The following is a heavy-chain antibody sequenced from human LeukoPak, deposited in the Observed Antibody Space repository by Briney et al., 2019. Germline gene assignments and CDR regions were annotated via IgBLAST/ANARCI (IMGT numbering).Heavy chain of an antibody. V-gene: IGHV3-7*01. CDR1: GFSFSGSW. J-gene: IGHJ3*02. D-gene: IGHD5-12*01. CDR3: ARARSYSFDI. CDR2: IKPDESEK. Sequence: PGGSLRLSCAASGFSFSGSWMSWVRQAPGKGLEWVAHIKPDESEKFYMDSVKGRFTVSGDNAKSLVFLLMNSLRAEDTAVYYCARARSYSFDIWGQGTMVTVSS.